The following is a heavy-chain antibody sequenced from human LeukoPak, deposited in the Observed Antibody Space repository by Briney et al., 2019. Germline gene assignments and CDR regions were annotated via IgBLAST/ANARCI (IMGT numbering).Heavy chain of an antibody. J-gene: IGHJ1*01. V-gene: IGHV3-7*01. D-gene: IGHD6-19*01. CDR2: IKQDGSEK. CDR3: AREVAVAVPVY. CDR1: GFTFSSYW. Sequence: GGSLRLSCAASGFTFSSYWMSWVRQAPGEGLEWVANIKQDGSEKYYVDSVKGRFTISRDNAKNSLYLQMNSLRAEDTAVYYCAREVAVAVPVYWGQGTLLTVSS.